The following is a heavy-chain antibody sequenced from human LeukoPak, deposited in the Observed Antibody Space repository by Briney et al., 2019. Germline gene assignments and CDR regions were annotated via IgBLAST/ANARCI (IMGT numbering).Heavy chain of an antibody. CDR1: GGSISNYY. CDR2: IYTSGFT. J-gene: IGHJ5*02. V-gene: IGHV4-4*07. Sequence: RASETLSLTCTVSGGSISNYYWNWIRQPAGKALEWIGRIYTSGFTNYNPSLKSRVTMSVDTSKNQFSLMLNSVTAADTAVYYCARALNWFGESSDNCSDPWGQGTLVTVSS. D-gene: IGHD3-10*01. CDR3: ARALNWFGESSDNCSDP.